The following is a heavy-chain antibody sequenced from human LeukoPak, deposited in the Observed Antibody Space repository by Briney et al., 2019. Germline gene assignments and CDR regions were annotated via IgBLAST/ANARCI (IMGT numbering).Heavy chain of an antibody. V-gene: IGHV3-23*01. J-gene: IGHJ4*02. CDR3: AKVVGATTRGYFDY. CDR1: GFTFSNYA. D-gene: IGHD1-26*01. Sequence: PGGSLRLSCAASGFTFSNYAMSWVRQAPGKGLEWVSTISGSGGSTYYADSVKGRFTISRDNSKNTLYLQMNSLRAEDTAVYYCAKVVGATTRGYFDYWGRGTLVTVSS. CDR2: ISGSGGST.